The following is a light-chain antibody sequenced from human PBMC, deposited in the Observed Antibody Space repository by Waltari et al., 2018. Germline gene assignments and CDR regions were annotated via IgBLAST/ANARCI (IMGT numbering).Light chain of an antibody. CDR1: SSDFGSYNL. Sequence: QSALTQPTSVSGSPGQSLTISCTGTSSDFGSYNLVSWYQQHPGKAPKLMIYEGSKRPSGVSNRFSGSKSGNTASLTISGLQAEDEADYYCCSYAGSHVVFGGGTKLTVL. J-gene: IGLJ2*01. CDR3: CSYAGSHVV. CDR2: EGS. V-gene: IGLV2-23*01.